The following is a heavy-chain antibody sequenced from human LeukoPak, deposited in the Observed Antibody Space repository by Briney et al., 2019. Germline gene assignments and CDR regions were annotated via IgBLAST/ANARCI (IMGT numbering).Heavy chain of an antibody. CDR1: GGSFSGYY. CDR3: ARGQGYCSGGSCYSAFYY. D-gene: IGHD2-15*01. CDR2: INHSGST. J-gene: IGHJ4*02. V-gene: IGHV4-34*01. Sequence: PSETLSLTCAVYGGSFSGYYWSWIRQPPGKGLEWIGEINHSGSTNYNPSLKSRVTISVDTSKNQFSLKLSSVTAADTAVYYCARGQGYCSGGSCYSAFYYWGQGTLVTVSS.